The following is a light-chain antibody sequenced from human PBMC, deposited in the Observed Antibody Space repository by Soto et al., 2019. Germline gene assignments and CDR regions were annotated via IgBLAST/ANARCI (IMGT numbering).Light chain of an antibody. V-gene: IGKV3-20*01. CDR2: GAS. CDR3: QQYGSSWT. CDR1: QSVSSH. Sequence: EIVMTQSPATLSVSPGESATLSCRASQSVSSHLSLYQQKPCQAPRLLIYGASSRATGIPDRFSGSGSGTDFTLTISRLEPEDFAVYYCQQYGSSWTFSQGTKVDI. J-gene: IGKJ1*01.